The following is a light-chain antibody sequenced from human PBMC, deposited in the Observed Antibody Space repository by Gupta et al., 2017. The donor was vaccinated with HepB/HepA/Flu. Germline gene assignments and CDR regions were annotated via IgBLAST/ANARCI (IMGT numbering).Light chain of an antibody. J-gene: IGKJ2*02. V-gene: IGKV1-5*03. CDR3: QQYSDYPCT. CDR2: GAS. Sequence: DIQMTLSPSTLSASVGDRVTITCRASQNIDRWLAWYQQKPGKAPTLVIYGASTLQSGVPSIFSGGGSGTEFTLTISSLQPQDFATYYCQQYSDYPCTFGQGTKLEIK. CDR1: QNIDRW.